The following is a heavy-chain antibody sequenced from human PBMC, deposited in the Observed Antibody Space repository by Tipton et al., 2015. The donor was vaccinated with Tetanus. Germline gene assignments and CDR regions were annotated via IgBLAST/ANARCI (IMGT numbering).Heavy chain of an antibody. CDR3: ARIVRMGDFSFFDS. CDR1: GDSVSSGGYD. CDR2: ISNTGST. Sequence: TLSLTCTVSGDSVSSGGYDWGSIRQSPGKGLELIGYISNTGSTSYNPSLQSRVSTSVDTSKNQFSLRLSSVTAADTAVYYCARIVRMGDFSFFDSWGLGTLVTASS. D-gene: IGHD3-16*01. J-gene: IGHJ4*02. V-gene: IGHV4-61*08.